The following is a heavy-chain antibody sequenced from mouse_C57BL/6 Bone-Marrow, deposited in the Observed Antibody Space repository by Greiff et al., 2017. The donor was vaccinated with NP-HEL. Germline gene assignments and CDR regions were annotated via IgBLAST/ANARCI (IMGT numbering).Heavy chain of an antibody. D-gene: IGHD1-1*01. V-gene: IGHV1-19*01. CDR1: GYTFTDYY. CDR2: INPYNGGT. Sequence: EVQLQQSGPVLVKPGASVKMSCKASGYTFTDYYMNWVKQSHGKSLEWIGVINPYNGGTSYNQKFKGKATLTVDKSSSTAYMELNSLTSEDSAVYYCARGDGRPYFDYWGQGTTLTVSS. CDR3: ARGDGRPYFDY. J-gene: IGHJ2*01.